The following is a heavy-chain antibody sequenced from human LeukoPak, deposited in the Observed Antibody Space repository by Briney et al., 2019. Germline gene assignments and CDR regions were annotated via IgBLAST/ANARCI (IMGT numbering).Heavy chain of an antibody. D-gene: IGHD1-1*01. CDR1: GYSISSGYY. CDR2: IYYSGST. CDR3: ARVQNYYYYMDV. Sequence: SETLSLTCTVSGYSISSGYYWGWIRQPPGKGLEWIGYIYYSGSTNYNPSLKSRVTISVDTSKNQFSLKLSSVTAADTAVYYCARVQNYYYYMDVWGKGTTVTVSS. V-gene: IGHV4-61*01. J-gene: IGHJ6*03.